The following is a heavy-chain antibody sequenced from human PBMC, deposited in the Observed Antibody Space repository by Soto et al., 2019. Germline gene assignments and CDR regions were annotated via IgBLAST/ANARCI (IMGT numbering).Heavy chain of an antibody. V-gene: IGHV4-34*01. D-gene: IGHD6-13*01. CDR3: ARNGGSTCHYFDS. J-gene: IGHJ4*02. CDR2: VSHRAST. Sequence: QVQLQQWGAGLLKPSETLSLTCAVNGGSFTGYYGCWIRQSPGKGLEWIGEVSHRASTNYNPSLKSRVTISIDTPKNQFFLNLNSVTAADTGMYYCARNGGSTCHYFDSWGQGTVVTVSS. CDR1: GGSFTGYY.